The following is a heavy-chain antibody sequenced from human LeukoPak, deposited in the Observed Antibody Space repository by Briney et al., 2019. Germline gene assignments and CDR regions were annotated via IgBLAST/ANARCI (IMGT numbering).Heavy chain of an antibody. V-gene: IGHV1-18*01. D-gene: IGHD3-3*01. CDR3: AREYYDFWSGIGGY. CDR1: GYTFTSYG. Sequence: GASVKVSCKASGYTFTSYGISWVRQAPGQGLEWMGWISAYNGNTNYAQKLQGRVTMTTDTSTSTACMELRSLRSDDTAVYYCAREYYDFWSGIGGYWGQGTLVTVSS. J-gene: IGHJ4*02. CDR2: ISAYNGNT.